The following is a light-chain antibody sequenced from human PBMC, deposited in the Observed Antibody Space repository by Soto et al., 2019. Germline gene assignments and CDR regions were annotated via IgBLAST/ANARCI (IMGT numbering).Light chain of an antibody. V-gene: IGKV1-8*01. CDR1: QGISSH. J-gene: IGKJ1*01. Sequence: AIQMTQSPSSFSASTGDRVTITCRASQGISSHLAWYQQKPGKAPKLLIYAASTLQSGVPSRFSGSGSGTDFTLTINCLQSEDFATYYCQQYYSYPPWTFGQGTKVDIK. CDR3: QQYYSYPPWT. CDR2: AAS.